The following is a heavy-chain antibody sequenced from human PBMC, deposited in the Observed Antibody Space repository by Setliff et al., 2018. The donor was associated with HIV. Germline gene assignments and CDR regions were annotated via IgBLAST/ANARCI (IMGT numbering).Heavy chain of an antibody. CDR3: ARDGIAARWALDY. Sequence: GESLKLSCAASGFKFSSYGMNWVRQAPGKGLEWISYIRSSGSPIYYADSVKGRFTISRDNAKNSLYLQMNSLRVEDTAVYYCARDGIAARWALDYWGQGIVVTVSS. D-gene: IGHD6-6*01. J-gene: IGHJ4*02. CDR1: GFKFSSYG. CDR2: IRSSGSPI. V-gene: IGHV3-48*03.